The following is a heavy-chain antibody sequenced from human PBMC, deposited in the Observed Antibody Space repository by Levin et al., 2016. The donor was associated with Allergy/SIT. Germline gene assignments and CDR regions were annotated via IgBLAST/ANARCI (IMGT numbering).Heavy chain of an antibody. CDR1: GGSFSGYY. Sequence: SETLSLTCAVYGGSFSGYYWSWIRQPPGKGLEWIGEINHSGSTNYNPSLKSRVTISVDTSKNQFSLKLSSVTAADTAVYYCARGQYYDSSGLSGAFDIWGQGTMVTVSS. D-gene: IGHD3-22*01. J-gene: IGHJ3*02. CDR2: INHSGST. V-gene: IGHV4-34*01. CDR3: ARGQYYDSSGLSGAFDI.